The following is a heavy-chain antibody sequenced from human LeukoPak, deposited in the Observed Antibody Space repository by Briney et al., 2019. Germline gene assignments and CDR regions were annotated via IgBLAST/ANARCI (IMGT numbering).Heavy chain of an antibody. CDR1: GGSISSGGYS. V-gene: IGHV4-30-2*01. CDR3: ARVGCSGGSCSYGMDV. D-gene: IGHD2-15*01. Sequence: SQTLSLTCAVSGGSISSGGYSWSWIRQPPGKGLEWIGYIYHSGSTYYNPSLKSRVTISVDRSKNQFSLKLSSVTAGDTAVYYCARVGCSGGSCSYGMDVWGQGTTVTVSS. J-gene: IGHJ6*02. CDR2: IYHSGST.